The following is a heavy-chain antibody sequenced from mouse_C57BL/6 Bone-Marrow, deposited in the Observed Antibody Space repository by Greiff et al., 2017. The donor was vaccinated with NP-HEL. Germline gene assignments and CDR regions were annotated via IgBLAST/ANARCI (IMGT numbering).Heavy chain of an antibody. CDR2: ISNLAYSI. J-gene: IGHJ4*01. V-gene: IGHV5-15*04. D-gene: IGHD1-1*02. CDR1: GFTFSDYG. Sequence: EVQRVESGGGLVQPGGSLKLSCAASGFTFSDYGMAWVRQAPRKGPEWVAFISNLAYSIYYADTVTGRFTISRENAKNTLYLEMSSLRSEDTAMYYCARRGGPSYYAMDYWGQGTSVTVSS. CDR3: ARRGGPSYYAMDY.